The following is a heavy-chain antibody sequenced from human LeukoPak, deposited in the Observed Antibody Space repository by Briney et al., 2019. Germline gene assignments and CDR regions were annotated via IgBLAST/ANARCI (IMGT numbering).Heavy chain of an antibody. CDR2: ISSNGGST. Sequence: GGSLRLSCAASGFTFSSYAMHWVRQAPGKGLEYVSAISSNGGSTYYAHSVKGRFTISRDNSKNTLYLQMGSLRAEDMAVYYCARGYGGKPYYFDYWGQGTLVTVSS. J-gene: IGHJ4*02. CDR1: GFTFSSYA. V-gene: IGHV3-64*01. D-gene: IGHD4-23*01. CDR3: ARGYGGKPYYFDY.